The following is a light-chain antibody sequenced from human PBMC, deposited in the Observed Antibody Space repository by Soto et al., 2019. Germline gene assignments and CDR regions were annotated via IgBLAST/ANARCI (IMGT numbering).Light chain of an antibody. CDR2: AAS. Sequence: AIQMTQSPSSFAASTGGRVTITCRASQDISSYLAWYQQTPGKAPKLLIYAASTLQGGVPSRFSGSGSGTDFTLTISCLQSEDFATYYCQQYYSHPRTFGQGTKVDI. V-gene: IGKV1-8*01. CDR1: QDISSY. J-gene: IGKJ1*01. CDR3: QQYYSHPRT.